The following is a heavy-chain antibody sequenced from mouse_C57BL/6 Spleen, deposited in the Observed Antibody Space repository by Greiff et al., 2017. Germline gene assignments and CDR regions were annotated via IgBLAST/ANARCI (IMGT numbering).Heavy chain of an antibody. Sequence: EVQLQESGPGLVKPSQSLSLTCSVTGYSITSGYYWNWIRQFPGNKLEWMGYISYDGSNNYNPSLKNRISITRDTSKNQFFLKLNSVTTEDTATYYCAREAYYYGPSWFAYWGQGTLVTVSA. CDR2: ISYDGSN. D-gene: IGHD1-1*01. CDR1: GYSITSGYY. J-gene: IGHJ3*01. V-gene: IGHV3-6*01. CDR3: AREAYYYGPSWFAY.